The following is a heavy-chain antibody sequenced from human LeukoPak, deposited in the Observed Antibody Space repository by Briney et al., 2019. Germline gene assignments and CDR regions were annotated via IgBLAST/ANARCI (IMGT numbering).Heavy chain of an antibody. Sequence: PSETLSLTCIVSDYSISSDDYYWGWIRQPPGKGLEWIGSIFHSGSTYYNPSLKSRVTISIDTSENQFSLKLTSVTAADTAVYYCANLVRYYYYMDVWGKGTTVTVSS. CDR3: ANLVRYYYYMDV. J-gene: IGHJ6*03. D-gene: IGHD2-21*01. CDR2: IFHSGST. CDR1: DYSISSDDYY. V-gene: IGHV4-38-2*02.